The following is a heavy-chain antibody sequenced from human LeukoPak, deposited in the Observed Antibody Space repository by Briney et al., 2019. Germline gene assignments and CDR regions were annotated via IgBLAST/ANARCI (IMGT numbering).Heavy chain of an antibody. J-gene: IGHJ4*02. D-gene: IGHD6-19*01. V-gene: IGHV3-33*06. CDR2: IWYDGSNK. Sequence: GGSLRLSCAASGFTFSSYGMHWVRQAPGKGQEWVAVIWYDGSNKYYADSVKGRFTISRDNSKNTLYLQMNSLRAEDTAVYYCAKVQAVAGTTRSFYFDYWGRGTLVTVSS. CDR1: GFTFSSYG. CDR3: AKVQAVAGTTRSFYFDY.